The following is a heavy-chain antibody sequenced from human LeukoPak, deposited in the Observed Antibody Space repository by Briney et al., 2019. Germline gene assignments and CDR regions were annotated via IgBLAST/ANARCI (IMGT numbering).Heavy chain of an antibody. CDR3: ARGRIRRTYFDY. CDR1: GGSFSGYY. V-gene: IGHV4-34*01. J-gene: IGHJ4*02. CDR2: INHSGST. D-gene: IGHD1-14*01. Sequence: SETLSLTCAVYGGSFSGYYWGWIRQPPGKGLEWIGEINHSGSTNYNPSLKSRVTISVDTSKNQFSLKLSSVTAADTAVYYCARGRIRRTYFDYWGQGTLVTVSS.